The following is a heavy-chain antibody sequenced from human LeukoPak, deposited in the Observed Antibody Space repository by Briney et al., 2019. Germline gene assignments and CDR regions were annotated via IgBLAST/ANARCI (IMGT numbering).Heavy chain of an antibody. D-gene: IGHD6-19*01. V-gene: IGHV4-39*07. J-gene: IGHJ4*02. CDR1: GDSFSSVTDY. Sequence: SETLSLTCSVSGDSFSSVTDYWAWIRQPPGKGLEWIASGDYSGGTYYNPSLESRVAISADMSKKQISLKLTSVTGADTAVYYCAGERGEEYSSGWYKTNFFDNWGQGIRVTVSS. CDR3: AGERGEEYSSGWYKTNFFDN. CDR2: GDYSGGT.